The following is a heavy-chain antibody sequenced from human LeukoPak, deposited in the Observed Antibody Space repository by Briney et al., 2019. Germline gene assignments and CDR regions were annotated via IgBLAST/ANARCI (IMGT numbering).Heavy chain of an antibody. V-gene: IGHV3-13*01. Sequence: PGRSLRLSCAASGFTFSSYAMHWVRQATGKGLEWVSAIGTAGDTYYPGSVKGRFTISRENAKNSLYLQMNSLRAEDTAVYYCARVWVGATPADYYYYGMDVWGQGTTVTVSS. J-gene: IGHJ6*02. CDR2: IGTAGDT. CDR1: GFTFSSYA. CDR3: ARVWVGATPADYYYYGMDV. D-gene: IGHD1-26*01.